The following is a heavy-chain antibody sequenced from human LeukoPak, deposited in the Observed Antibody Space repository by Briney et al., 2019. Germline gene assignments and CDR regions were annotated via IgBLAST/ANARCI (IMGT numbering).Heavy chain of an antibody. CDR2: IIPIFCTA. J-gene: IGHJ6*03. CDR1: GGTFSSHG. CDR3: ARGNGRDFWSGYHTHYYYMDV. D-gene: IGHD3-3*01. Sequence: GASVKVSFKGSGGTFSSHGISWVRQGPGQGPGLMGGIIPIFCTANYAQKFQGRVTITTDESTSTAYMELSSLRSEDTAVYYCARGNGRDFWSGYHTHYYYMDVWGKGTTVTVSS. V-gene: IGHV1-69*05.